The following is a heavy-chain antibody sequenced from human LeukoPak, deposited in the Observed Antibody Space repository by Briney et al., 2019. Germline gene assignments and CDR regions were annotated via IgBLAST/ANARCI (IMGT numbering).Heavy chain of an antibody. J-gene: IGHJ3*02. CDR2: IYYSGST. V-gene: IGHV4-39*07. CDR3: ASLTTAEAFDI. Sequence: SETLSLTCTVSGGSISSSSYYWGWIRQPPGKGLEWIGSIYYSGSTYYNPSLKSRVTISVDTSKNQFSLKLSSVTAADTAVYYCASLTTAEAFDIWGQGTMVTVSS. D-gene: IGHD3-22*01. CDR1: GGSISSSSYY.